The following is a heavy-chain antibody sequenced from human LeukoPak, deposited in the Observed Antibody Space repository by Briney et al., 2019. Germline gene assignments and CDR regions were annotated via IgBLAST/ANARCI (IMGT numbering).Heavy chain of an antibody. CDR1: GGSVSSGRYY. CDR3: ARKRTGDQGYYFDY. J-gene: IGHJ4*02. Sequence: SETLSLTCTVSGGSVSSGRYYWSWIRQPPGKRLEWIGYFYYSGSTNYNHSLKTRVTISVDTSKSQFSLKVSSVTAADTAVYYCARKRTGDQGYYFDYWGQGTLVTVSS. D-gene: IGHD1-1*01. CDR2: FYYSGST. V-gene: IGHV4-61*01.